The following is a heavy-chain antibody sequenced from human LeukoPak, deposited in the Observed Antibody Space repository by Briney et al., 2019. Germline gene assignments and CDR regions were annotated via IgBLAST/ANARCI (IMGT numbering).Heavy chain of an antibody. D-gene: IGHD2/OR15-2a*01. CDR2: INSDGSWT. J-gene: IGHJ4*02. V-gene: IGHV3-74*01. CDR3: VSFYETY. CDR1: GTYW. Sequence: GGSLRLSCAASGTYWMHWVRQAPGKGLVWVSHINSDGSWTGYADSVKGRFTISKDNAKNTVSLQMNNLRAEDTAVYYCVSFYETYWGRGTLVTVSS.